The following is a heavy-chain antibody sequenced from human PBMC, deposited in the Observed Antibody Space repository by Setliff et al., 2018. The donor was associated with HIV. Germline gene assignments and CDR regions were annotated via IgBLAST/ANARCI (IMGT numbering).Heavy chain of an antibody. V-gene: IGHV4-59*06. CDR2: IYHTGKT. D-gene: IGHD1-26*01. CDR1: DVSISAYY. CDR3: AKEGNSVDNWLDP. Sequence: SETLSLTCTVSDVSISAYYWSWIRQPPGGGLEWIGYIYHTGKTYYNPSLQSRIIMSLDMSQNQFSLKLSSVTAADTAVYYCAKEGNSVDNWLDPWGPGTLVTVSS. J-gene: IGHJ5*02.